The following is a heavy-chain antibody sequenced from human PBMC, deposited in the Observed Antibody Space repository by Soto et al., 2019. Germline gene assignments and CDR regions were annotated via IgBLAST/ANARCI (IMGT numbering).Heavy chain of an antibody. V-gene: IGHV4-59*01. D-gene: IGHD6-19*01. CDR1: GGSISSDY. CDR2: VYDSGRT. CDR3: AAVTAWLPTD. J-gene: IGHJ4*02. Sequence: QVQLQESGPGLVKPSETLSLTCTVSGGSISSDYWTWIRQPPGKALEWIGNVYDSGRTNYNPPLRSRVTISMDTSNNQFSLNLISVIAADTAVYHCAAVTAWLPTDWGQGTLVTVSS.